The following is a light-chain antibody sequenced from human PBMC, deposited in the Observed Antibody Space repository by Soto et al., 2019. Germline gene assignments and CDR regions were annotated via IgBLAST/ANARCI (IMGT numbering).Light chain of an antibody. J-gene: IGKJ4*01. CDR3: QQYKSAPLT. Sequence: NRMTKWPASLSASVGDRVTITCRASQAISSYLAWYQQKPGKLPQLLIYAASTLQSGVPSRFSGSGSGTDFTLTVTSLQPADVATYYCQQYKSAPLTFGGGTKVDNK. CDR2: AAS. CDR1: QAISSY. V-gene: IGKV1-27*01.